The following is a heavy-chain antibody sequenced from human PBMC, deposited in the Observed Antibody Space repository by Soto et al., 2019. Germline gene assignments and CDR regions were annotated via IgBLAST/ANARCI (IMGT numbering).Heavy chain of an antibody. Sequence: PSETLSLTCTVSGGSISSYYWSRIRQPPGKGLEWIGYIYYSGSTNYNPSLKSRVTISVDTSKNQFSLKLSSVTAADAAVYYCAGGPMGYDSWGQGTLVTVSS. CDR3: AGGPMGYDS. CDR1: GGSISSYY. V-gene: IGHV4-59*01. D-gene: IGHD3-16*01. J-gene: IGHJ4*02. CDR2: IYYSGST.